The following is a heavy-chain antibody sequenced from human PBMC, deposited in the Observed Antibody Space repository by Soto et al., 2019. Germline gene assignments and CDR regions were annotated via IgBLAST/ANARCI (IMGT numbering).Heavy chain of an antibody. CDR2: IYYDGSNT. CDR1: GFTFSRYG. D-gene: IGHD2-21*01. J-gene: IGHJ3*02. V-gene: IGHV3-30*18. Sequence: QMQLVESGGGVVQPGRSLKLSCAASGFTFSRYGMNWVRQAPGKGLEWVAIIYYDGSNTYYADSVKGRFTISRDNSKNTLFLQMNSLRPEDTAVYYCAKTASGDWLGLSDAFDIWGQGTRVTVSS. CDR3: AKTASGDWLGLSDAFDI.